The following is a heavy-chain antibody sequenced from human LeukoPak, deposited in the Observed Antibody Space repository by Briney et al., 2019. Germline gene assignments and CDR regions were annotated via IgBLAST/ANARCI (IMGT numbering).Heavy chain of an antibody. CDR1: GGSISSYY. V-gene: IGHV4-4*07. J-gene: IGHJ6*03. Sequence: SETLSLTCTVSGGSISSYYWSWIRQPAGKGLEWIGRIYTSGSTNYNPSLKSRVTMSVDTSKNQFSLKLSSVTAADTAVYYCARVKEVIVVVPAANPYYYYYYMDVWGKGTTVTISS. CDR2: IYTSGST. D-gene: IGHD2-2*01. CDR3: ARVKEVIVVVPAANPYYYYYYMDV.